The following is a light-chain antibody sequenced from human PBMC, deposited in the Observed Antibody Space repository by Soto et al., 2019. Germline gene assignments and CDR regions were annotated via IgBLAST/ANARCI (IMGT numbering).Light chain of an antibody. J-gene: IGLJ1*01. Sequence: QSVLTQPPSASGTAGQVVTISCSGGDSNIGSNSVYWYQHLPRMAPKLLIYYNNQRPSGVPDQFSGSRSGTSASLAIVGLRSEDEAVYYCAAWDASLSACVFGNGTKLTVL. CDR1: DSNIGSNS. CDR3: AAWDASLSACV. V-gene: IGLV1-47*02. CDR2: YNN.